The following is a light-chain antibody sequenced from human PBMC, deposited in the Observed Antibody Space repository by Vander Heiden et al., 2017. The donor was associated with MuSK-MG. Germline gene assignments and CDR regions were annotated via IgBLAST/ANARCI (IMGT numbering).Light chain of an antibody. J-gene: IGLJ2*01. CDR1: NVGSKS. V-gene: IGLV3-21*02. Sequence: SYVLTQPPSVSLAPGQTARITCGGTNVGSKSVHWYQQKPSQAPVLVVYDDSDRPSGIPERFSGSNSGNTATLTISRVEAGDEADYYCQVWDSSVVFGGGTKLTVL. CDR3: QVWDSSVV. CDR2: DDS.